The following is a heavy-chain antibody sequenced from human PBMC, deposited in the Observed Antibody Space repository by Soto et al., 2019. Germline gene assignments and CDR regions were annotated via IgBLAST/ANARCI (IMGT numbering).Heavy chain of an antibody. V-gene: IGHV4-34*01. CDR2: INHSGST. CDR3: ARRYNWTYLLDWYFDL. J-gene: IGHJ2*01. D-gene: IGHD1-7*01. CDR1: GGSFSGYY. Sequence: QVQLQQWGAGLLKPSETLSLTCAVYGGSFSGYYWSWIRQPPGTGLGWAGEINHSGSTNDNPSHRSRVTISVDTSKNQFSLRLGSVTAADTAVYYGARRYNWTYLLDWYFDLWGRGTLVTVSS.